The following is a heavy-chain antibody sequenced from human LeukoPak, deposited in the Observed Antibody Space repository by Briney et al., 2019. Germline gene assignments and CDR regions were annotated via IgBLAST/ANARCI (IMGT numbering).Heavy chain of an antibody. D-gene: IGHD3-10*01. CDR2: ISSSGSTI. J-gene: IGHJ6*02. V-gene: IGHV3-48*03. Sequence: GGSLRLSCAASGFTFSSYEMNWVRQAPGKGLEWVSYISSSGSTIYYADSVKGRFTISRDNAKNSLYLQMNSLRAEDTAVYYCARYTGSGSYYNFFYYNGMDVWGQGTTVTVSS. CDR3: ARYTGSGSYYNFFYYNGMDV. CDR1: GFTFSSYE.